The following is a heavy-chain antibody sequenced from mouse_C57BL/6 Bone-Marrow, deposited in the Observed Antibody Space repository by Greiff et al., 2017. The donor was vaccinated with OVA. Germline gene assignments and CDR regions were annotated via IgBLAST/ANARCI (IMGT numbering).Heavy chain of an antibody. V-gene: IGHV1-47*01. D-gene: IGHD1-1*01. CDR1: GYTFTTYP. CDR2: FHPYNDDT. J-gene: IGHJ4*01. CDR3: ARSYGSSLYYYAMDY. Sequence: VQLVESGAELVKPGASVKLSCKASGYTFTTYPIEWMKQNHGKSLEWIGNFHPYNDDTKYNEKFKGKATLTVEKSSSTVYLELSRLTSDDSAVYYCARSYGSSLYYYAMDYWGQGTSVTVSS.